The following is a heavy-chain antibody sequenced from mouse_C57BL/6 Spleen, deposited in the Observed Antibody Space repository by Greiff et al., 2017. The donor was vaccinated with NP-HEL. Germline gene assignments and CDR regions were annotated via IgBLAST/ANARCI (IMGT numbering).Heavy chain of an antibody. D-gene: IGHD1-1*01. CDR2: INPNYGTT. CDR1: GYSFTDYN. Sequence: EVQLQESGPELVKPGASVKISCKASGYSFTDYNMNWVKQSNGKSLEWIGVINPNYGTTSYNQKFKGKATLTVDQSSSTAYMQLNSLTSEDSAVYYCARSHGFITTGGFAYWGQGTLVTVSA. CDR3: ARSHGFITTGGFAY. V-gene: IGHV1-39*01. J-gene: IGHJ3*01.